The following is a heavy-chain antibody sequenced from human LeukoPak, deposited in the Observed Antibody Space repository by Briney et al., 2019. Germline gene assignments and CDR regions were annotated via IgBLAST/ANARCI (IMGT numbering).Heavy chain of an antibody. Sequence: PGGSLRLSCVVSGFTVSSNFMTWVRQAPGKGLEWVSVIYSGGSTYYADSVKGRFTISRDSSKNTVYLQMNGLRAEDTGVYYCARAGGPGQTAMDLDYWGQGTLVTVSS. CDR2: IYSGGST. V-gene: IGHV3-66*01. J-gene: IGHJ4*02. CDR1: GFTVSSNF. CDR3: ARAGGPGQTAMDLDY. D-gene: IGHD5-18*01.